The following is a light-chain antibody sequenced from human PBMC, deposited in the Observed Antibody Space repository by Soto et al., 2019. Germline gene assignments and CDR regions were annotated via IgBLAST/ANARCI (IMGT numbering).Light chain of an antibody. V-gene: IGKV1-39*01. Sequence: DIQMTQSPSSLSASVGDRVTITCRASQRISSYLNWYQQKPGKAPKVLIYAASSLQSGVPSRFSGSGSRTDFTLTINSLQAEDFATYYCQQSYSTPVTFGGGTKVDIK. J-gene: IGKJ4*01. CDR1: QRISSY. CDR2: AAS. CDR3: QQSYSTPVT.